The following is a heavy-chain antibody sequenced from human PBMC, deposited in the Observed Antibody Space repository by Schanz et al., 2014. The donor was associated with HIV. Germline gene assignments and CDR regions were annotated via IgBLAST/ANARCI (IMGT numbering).Heavy chain of an antibody. CDR2: ITPIFDTP. CDR3: ASGSILGVDHDNDDDAFDL. D-gene: IGHD3-3*01. Sequence: QVQLVQSGAEVKKPGSSVKVSCKASGGTFTNYVINGGRAAPRTGNTWMGGITPIFDTPDYAQKFQGRVTITADKSTSTAYMGLNSLTYDDTAVYYCASGSILGVDHDNDDDAFDLSVPGIMVTVSS. J-gene: IGHJ3*01. V-gene: IGHV1-69*06. CDR1: GGTFTNYV.